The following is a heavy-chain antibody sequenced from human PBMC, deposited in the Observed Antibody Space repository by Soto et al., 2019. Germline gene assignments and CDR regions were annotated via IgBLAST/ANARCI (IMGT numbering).Heavy chain of an antibody. CDR2: IYHSGST. D-gene: IGHD2-2*01. CDR1: GGSISSSNW. V-gene: IGHV4-4*02. Sequence: SETLSLTCAVSGGSISSSNWWSWVRQPPGKGLEWIGEIYHSGSTNYNPSLKSRVTISVDKSKNQFSLKLSSVTAADTAVYYGARSIVVVPAAPPDWFDPWGQGTLVTVSS. J-gene: IGHJ5*02. CDR3: ARSIVVVPAAPPDWFDP.